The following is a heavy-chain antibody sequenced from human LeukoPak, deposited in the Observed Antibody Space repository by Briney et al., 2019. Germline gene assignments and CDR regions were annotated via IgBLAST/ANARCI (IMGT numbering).Heavy chain of an antibody. Sequence: ASVKVSCKASGYTFTSYGISWVRQAPGQGLEWMGWISAYNGYTKAAQKFQDRFIMTTDTSTNTAYMELRSLTSDDTAVYSCARRSPTTETTDPFQHWGQGTLVSVS. J-gene: IGHJ1*01. V-gene: IGHV1-18*01. CDR1: GYTFTSYG. CDR3: ARRSPTTETTDPFQH. CDR2: ISAYNGYT. D-gene: IGHD4-11*01.